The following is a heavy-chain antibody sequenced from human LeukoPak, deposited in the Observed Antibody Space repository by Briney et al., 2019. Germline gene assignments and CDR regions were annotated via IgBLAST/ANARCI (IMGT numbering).Heavy chain of an antibody. V-gene: IGHV3-21*01. CDR1: GFTFNRLS. D-gene: IGHD3-10*01. J-gene: IGHJ4*02. Sequence: GGSLRLSCAASGFTFNRLSMHWVRQAPGKGLEGVSSISSSSSSIYYADSVTGRCTISRDNAKNSLYLQMNSLRAEDTAVYYCARGPGVLIDYWGQGTLVTVSS. CDR2: ISSSSSSI. CDR3: ARGPGVLIDY.